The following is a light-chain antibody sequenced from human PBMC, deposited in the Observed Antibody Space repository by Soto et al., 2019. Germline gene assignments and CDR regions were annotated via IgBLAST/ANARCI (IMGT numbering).Light chain of an antibody. V-gene: IGKV3-11*01. CDR2: DTS. J-gene: IGKJ3*01. CDR3: QQRGDWPVT. CDR1: ESVSKY. Sequence: IVLTQSPATLSLSPGERATVSCRASESVSKYLAWYQHKPGQAPRLLIYDTSTRAVGIPARFTGSGSETAFTLTISSLEPEDFAVYYCQQRGDWPVTFGPGTKVQIK.